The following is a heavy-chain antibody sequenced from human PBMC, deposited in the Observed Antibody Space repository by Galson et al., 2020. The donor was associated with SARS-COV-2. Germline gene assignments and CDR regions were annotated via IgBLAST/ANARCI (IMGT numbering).Heavy chain of an antibody. CDR1: GFSLSNARMG. CDR3: ARIRFLEWLSSPFDY. V-gene: IGHV2-26*01. CDR2: IFSNDKK. D-gene: IGHD3-3*01. J-gene: IGHJ4*02. Sequence: KMSGPTLVKPTETLTLTCTVSGFSLSNARMGVSWIRQPPGKALEWLAHIFSNDKKSYSTSLKSRLTISKDTSKSQVVLTMTNMDPVDTATYYCARIRFLEWLSSPFDYWGQGTLVTVSS.